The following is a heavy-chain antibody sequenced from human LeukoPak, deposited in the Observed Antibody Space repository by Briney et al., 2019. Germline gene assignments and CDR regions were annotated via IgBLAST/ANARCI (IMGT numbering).Heavy chain of an antibody. D-gene: IGHD2-2*02. J-gene: IGHJ4*02. Sequence: ASVKVSCKASGFTFTSYGFSWVRQAPGQGLEWMGWISADNGNTNYAQKLQGRVSMTTDTSTSTAYMELRSLRSDDSAVYFWARDEPDIVVVPSAIPFDYWGRGTLVTVSS. CDR2: ISADNGNT. CDR3: ARDEPDIVVVPSAIPFDY. CDR1: GFTFTSYG. V-gene: IGHV1-18*01.